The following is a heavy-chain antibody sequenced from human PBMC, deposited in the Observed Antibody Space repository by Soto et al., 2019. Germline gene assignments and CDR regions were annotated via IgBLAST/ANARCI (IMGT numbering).Heavy chain of an antibody. CDR2: VHDRETA. V-gene: IGHV4-31*02. J-gene: IGHJ6*02. CDR3: ARRQSLDV. D-gene: IGHD3-10*01. Sequence: WTWVRQRPGKGLEWIGFVHDRETADYNPSLKSRVSISVDTFKNKFSLSLSSVTAADSGVHYCARRQSLDVWGQGITVIVSS.